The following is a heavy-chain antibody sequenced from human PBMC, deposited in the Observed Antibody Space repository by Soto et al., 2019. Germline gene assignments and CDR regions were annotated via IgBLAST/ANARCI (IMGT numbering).Heavy chain of an antibody. CDR3: SRWVTTVGLDV. Sequence: ESGGGVVLPGTSLRLSCVGSGFTFRSYVLHWVRQAPGKGLEWVALTSYDGSNNFYGDSVKGGFTISRNNSRNTVELQMDSLRVEDTTLYYCSRWVTTVGLDVWGQGTLGSVSS. D-gene: IGHD4-17*01. V-gene: IGHV3-33*05. CDR1: GFTFRSYV. CDR2: TSYDGSNN. J-gene: IGHJ4*02.